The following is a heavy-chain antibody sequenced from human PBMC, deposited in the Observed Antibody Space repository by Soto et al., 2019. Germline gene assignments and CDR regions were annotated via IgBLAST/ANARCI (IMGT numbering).Heavy chain of an antibody. Sequence: SVKVSCKASGYTFTSYYIHWVRQAPVQGLEWMGWMNPNSGKTGYSQKFHGRVTMTRNTSISTAYMELSSLRSEDTAVYYCARGDPAGYSSGWDKDGMDVWGQGTTVTVSS. J-gene: IGHJ6*02. D-gene: IGHD6-19*01. V-gene: IGHV1-8*01. CDR3: ARGDPAGYSSGWDKDGMDV. CDR1: GYTFTSYY. CDR2: MNPNSGKT.